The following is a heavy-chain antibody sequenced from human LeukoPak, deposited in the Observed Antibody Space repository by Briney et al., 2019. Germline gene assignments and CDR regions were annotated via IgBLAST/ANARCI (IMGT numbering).Heavy chain of an antibody. CDR2: IYYSGST. Sequence: PSETLSLTSTVSGGSISSSSYYWGWIRHPPGKGLEWILSIYYSGSTYYNPPLKSRVSTSVETSPNQFSLKLSSVTAADTSVYYCARHAEVQLGVGVDYWGQGTLVTVSS. V-gene: IGHV4-39*01. J-gene: IGHJ4*02. D-gene: IGHD5-18*01. CDR3: ARHAEVQLGVGVDY. CDR1: GGSISSSSYY.